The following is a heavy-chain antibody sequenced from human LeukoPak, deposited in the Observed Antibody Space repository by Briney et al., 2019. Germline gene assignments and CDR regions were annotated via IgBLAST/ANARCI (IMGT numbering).Heavy chain of an antibody. J-gene: IGHJ5*02. CDR3: ASSPAYSSSPFWFDP. D-gene: IGHD6-13*01. CDR2: ISGNGAGI. V-gene: IGHV3-23*01. CDR1: GFTFRSYA. Sequence: GGSLGLSCAASGFTFRSYAMSWVRQAPGKGLEWVSTISGNGAGIYYADSVKGRFTISRDNAKNSLYLQMNSLRAEDTAVYYRASSPAYSSSPFWFDPWGQGTLVTVSS.